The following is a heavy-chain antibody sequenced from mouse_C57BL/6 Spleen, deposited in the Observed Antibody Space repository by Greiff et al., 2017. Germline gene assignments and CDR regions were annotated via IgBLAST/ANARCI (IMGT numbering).Heavy chain of an antibody. CDR1: GFTFSIYA. Sequence: VQLKESGGGLVKPGGSLKLSCAASGFTFSIYAMSWVRQTPEKRLEWVATISDGGSYTYYPDNVKGRFTISRDNAKNNLYLQMSHLKSEDTAMYYCARDSSPLAYWGQGTLVTVSA. D-gene: IGHD3-1*01. V-gene: IGHV5-4*01. J-gene: IGHJ3*01. CDR2: ISDGGSYT. CDR3: ARDSSPLAY.